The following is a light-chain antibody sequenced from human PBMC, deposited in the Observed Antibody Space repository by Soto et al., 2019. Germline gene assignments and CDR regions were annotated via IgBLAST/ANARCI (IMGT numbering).Light chain of an antibody. CDR3: QQYNSYTIT. Sequence: DIQMTRSRSTLSASVGDRVTITCRASQSISSWLAWYQQKPGKAPNVLINDASSLESGVPSRFSGSGSGTEFTLTISSLQNDDFATYDCQQYNSYTITFGQGTRLEIK. V-gene: IGKV1-5*01. CDR1: QSISSW. J-gene: IGKJ5*01. CDR2: DAS.